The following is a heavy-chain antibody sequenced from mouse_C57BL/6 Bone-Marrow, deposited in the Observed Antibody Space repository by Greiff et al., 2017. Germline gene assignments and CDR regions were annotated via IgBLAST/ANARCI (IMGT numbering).Heavy chain of an antibody. Sequence: EVKLVESGGGLVQPGGSLKLSCAASGFTFSDYYMYWVRQTPEKRLEWVAYISNGGGSTYYPDTVKGRFTISRDNAKNTLYLQMSRLKSEDTAMYYCARLNWDYYDYRGRGTTLTVAS. CDR2: ISNGGGST. J-gene: IGHJ2*01. CDR1: GFTFSDYY. D-gene: IGHD4-1*02. V-gene: IGHV5-12*01. CDR3: ARLNWDYYDY.